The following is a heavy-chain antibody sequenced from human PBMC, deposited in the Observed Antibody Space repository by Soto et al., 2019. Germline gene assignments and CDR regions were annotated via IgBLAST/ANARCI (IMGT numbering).Heavy chain of an antibody. Sequence: GGSLRLSCAASGFTFSSYAMSWVRQAPGKGLEWVSAISGSGGSTYYADSVKGRFTISRDNSKNTLYLQMNSLRAEDTAVYYCAKWNHYDILTGPPRGDWFDPWGQGTLVTVSS. D-gene: IGHD3-9*01. V-gene: IGHV3-23*01. CDR1: GFTFSSYA. CDR2: ISGSGGST. CDR3: AKWNHYDILTGPPRGDWFDP. J-gene: IGHJ5*02.